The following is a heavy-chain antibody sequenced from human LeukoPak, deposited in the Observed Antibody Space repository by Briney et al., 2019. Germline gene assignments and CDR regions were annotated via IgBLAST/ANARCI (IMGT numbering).Heavy chain of an antibody. CDR3: ARRAGAYSHPYDY. V-gene: IGHV3-23*01. CDR2: ISGSGGST. Sequence: GESLRLSCAASGFTFSSYGMSWVRQAPGKGLEWVSAISGSGGSTYYADSVKGRFTISRDNSKNTLYLQMNSLRAEDTAVYYCARRAGAYSHPYDYWGQGTLVTVSS. CDR1: GFTFSSYG. D-gene: IGHD4/OR15-4a*01. J-gene: IGHJ4*02.